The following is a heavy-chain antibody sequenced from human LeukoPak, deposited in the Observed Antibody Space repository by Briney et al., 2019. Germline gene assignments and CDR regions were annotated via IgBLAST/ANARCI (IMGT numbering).Heavy chain of an antibody. CDR1: GGSIRSYY. J-gene: IGHJ4*02. V-gene: IGHV4-59*01. CDR3: ARGLMMAVAGRGEFHY. D-gene: IGHD6-13*01. Sequence: SETLSLTCTVSGGSIRSYYWSWIRQPPGKGLEWIGYIYYSGSTNYNPSLKSRVTISVDTSKNQFSLKLSSVTAADTALYYCARGLMMAVAGRGEFHYWGQGTLVTVSS. CDR2: IYYSGST.